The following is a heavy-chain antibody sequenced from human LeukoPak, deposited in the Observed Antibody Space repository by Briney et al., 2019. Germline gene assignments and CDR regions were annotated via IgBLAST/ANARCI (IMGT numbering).Heavy chain of an antibody. V-gene: IGHV4-34*01. D-gene: IGHD6-13*01. J-gene: IGHJ3*02. CDR1: GGSISNYY. CDR2: INHSGST. Sequence: PSETLSLTCTVSGGSISNYYWGWIRQPPGKGLEWIGEINHSGSTNYNPSLKSRVTISVDTSKNQFSLKLSSVTAADTAVYYCWVSRRDNSSSWYAFDIWGQGTMVTVSS. CDR3: WVSRRDNSSSWYAFDI.